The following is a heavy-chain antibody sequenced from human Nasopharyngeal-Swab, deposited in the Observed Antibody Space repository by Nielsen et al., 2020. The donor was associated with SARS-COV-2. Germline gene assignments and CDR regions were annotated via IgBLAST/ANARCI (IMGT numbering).Heavy chain of an antibody. D-gene: IGHD1-26*01. Sequence: SETLSLTCTVSGGSISSGDYYWSWIRQPPGKGLEWIGYIYYSGSTYYNPSLKSRVTISVDTSKNQFSLKLSSVTAADTAVYYCARDRVASYRARIVGATTGAFDIWGQGTMVTVSS. CDR2: IYYSGST. V-gene: IGHV4-30-4*01. CDR3: ARDRVASYRARIVGATTGAFDI. J-gene: IGHJ3*02. CDR1: GGSISSGDYY.